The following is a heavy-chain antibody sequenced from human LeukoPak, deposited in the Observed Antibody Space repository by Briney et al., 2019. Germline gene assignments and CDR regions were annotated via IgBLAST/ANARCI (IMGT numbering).Heavy chain of an antibody. CDR2: ISSSSSYI. Sequence: GGSLRLSCAASGFTFSSYSMNWVRQAPGKGLEWVSCISSSSSYIYYADSVKGRFTISRDNAKNSLYLQMNSLRAEDTAVYYCASLGSGSYYNYVWFDPWGQGTLVTVSS. D-gene: IGHD3-10*02. CDR3: ASLGSGSYYNYVWFDP. J-gene: IGHJ5*02. CDR1: GFTFSSYS. V-gene: IGHV3-21*01.